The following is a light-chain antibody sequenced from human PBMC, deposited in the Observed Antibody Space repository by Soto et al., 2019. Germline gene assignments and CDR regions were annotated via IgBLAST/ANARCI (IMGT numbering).Light chain of an antibody. Sequence: DIQMTQAPSSLPASVGDRVTITCRASQTIGNYLNWYQQRPGKAPNLLISAASTLQSGVPSRFSGSGSGTDFTLTITSLQPEDFATYCCQQSYNTPRTFGQGTKVEIK. CDR3: QQSYNTPRT. J-gene: IGKJ1*01. V-gene: IGKV1-39*01. CDR2: AAS. CDR1: QTIGNY.